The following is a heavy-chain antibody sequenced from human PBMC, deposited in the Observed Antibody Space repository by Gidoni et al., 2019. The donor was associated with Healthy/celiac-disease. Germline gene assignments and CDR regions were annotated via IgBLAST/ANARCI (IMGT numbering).Heavy chain of an antibody. CDR1: GGPLSSGSYY. CDR3: ARAKYSSSWTNWFDP. V-gene: IGHV4-61*02. J-gene: IGHJ5*02. CDR2: IYTRGST. Sequence: QVQLQESGPGLVKPSQTLSLTCTVSGGPLSSGSYYWSWIRQPAGKGLEWIGRIYTRGSTNYNPSLKSRVTISVDTSKNQFSLKLSSVTAADTAVYYCARAKYSSSWTNWFDPWGQGTLVTVSS. D-gene: IGHD6-13*01.